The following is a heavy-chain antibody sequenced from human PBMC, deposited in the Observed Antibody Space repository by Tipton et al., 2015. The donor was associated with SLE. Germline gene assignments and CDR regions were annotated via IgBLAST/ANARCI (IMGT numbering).Heavy chain of an antibody. Sequence: SLRLSCAASGFTFDDYAMHWVRQSPGEGLVWVSRFGGDGNIIYADSVKGRFTISRDDAKNTLYLQMDSLTAEDTALYYCVRDNHWKIDLWGQGTLVTVSS. CDR3: VRDNHWKIDL. J-gene: IGHJ5*02. D-gene: IGHD1-1*01. V-gene: IGHV3-74*01. CDR2: FGGDGNII. CDR1: GFTFDDYA.